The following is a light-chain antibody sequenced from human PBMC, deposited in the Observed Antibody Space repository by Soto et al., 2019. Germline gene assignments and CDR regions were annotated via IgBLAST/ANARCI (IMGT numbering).Light chain of an antibody. J-gene: IGKJ1*01. CDR1: QSISSW. CDR3: QQYNSYWRT. Sequence: DIQMTQSPSTLSASVGDRVTITCRASQSISSWLAWYQQKPGKAPKLLIFDASSLENGDPSRFSGSGSGTEFTLTISSLQPDDFATYYCQQYNSYWRTFGQGTKVEIK. V-gene: IGKV1-5*01. CDR2: DAS.